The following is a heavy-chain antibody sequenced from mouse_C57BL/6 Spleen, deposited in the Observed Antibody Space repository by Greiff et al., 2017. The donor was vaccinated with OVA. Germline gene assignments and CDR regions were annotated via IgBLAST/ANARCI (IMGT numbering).Heavy chain of an antibody. CDR3: AKEPGDGYLDGFAY. Sequence: VHLVESGPGLVQPSQSLSITCTVSGFSFTSYGVHWVRQSPGKGLEWLGVIWRGGSTDYNAAFMYRLSMTKDNSKSYLFFKMNSLQADDAAIFYCAKEPGDGYLDGFAYWGQGPLVTVSA. D-gene: IGHD2-3*01. CDR1: GFSFTSYG. J-gene: IGHJ3*01. V-gene: IGHV2-5*01. CDR2: IWRGGST.